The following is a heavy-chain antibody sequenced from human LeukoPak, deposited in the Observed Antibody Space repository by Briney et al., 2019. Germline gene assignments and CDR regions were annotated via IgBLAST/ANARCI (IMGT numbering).Heavy chain of an antibody. V-gene: IGHV3-21*01. J-gene: IGHJ6*02. CDR3: AREAVDVSYGMDV. CDR2: ISSSSSYI. D-gene: IGHD6-19*01. Sequence: GGSLRLSCAASGFTFSSYSMTWVRQAPGKGLEWVSSISSSSSYIYYADSVKGRFTISRDNAKNSLYLQMNSLRAEDTAVYYCAREAVDVSYGMDVWGQGTTVTVSS. CDR1: GFTFSSYS.